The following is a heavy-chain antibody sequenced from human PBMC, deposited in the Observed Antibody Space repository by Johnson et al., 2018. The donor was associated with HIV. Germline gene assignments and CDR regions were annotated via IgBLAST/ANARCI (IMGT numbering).Heavy chain of an antibody. V-gene: IGHV3-30-3*01. CDR1: GFTFSSYA. CDR2: ISYDENTK. D-gene: IGHD3-10*01. CDR3: ARETMVQGGPHDAFDI. J-gene: IGHJ3*02. Sequence: QVQLVESGGGVVQPGRSLRLSCAASGFTFSSYAMYWVRQAPGKGLQWVAVISYDENTKFYTDSVKGRFTISRDNAKNSLYLQMNSLRAEDTAVYYCARETMVQGGPHDAFDIWGQGTMVTVSS.